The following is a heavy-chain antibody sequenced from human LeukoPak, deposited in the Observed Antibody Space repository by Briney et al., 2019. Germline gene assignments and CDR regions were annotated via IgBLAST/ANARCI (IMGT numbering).Heavy chain of an antibody. Sequence: SETLSLTCAVYGGSFSGYYWSWIRQPPGKGLEWIGEINQSGSTNYNPSLKSRVTISEDTSKNQFSLKLSSVTAADTAVFYCARTNSGSYPKGGWFDPWGQGTLVTVSS. CDR3: ARTNSGSYPKGGWFDP. D-gene: IGHD3-10*01. J-gene: IGHJ5*02. CDR1: GGSFSGYY. V-gene: IGHV4-34*01. CDR2: INQSGST.